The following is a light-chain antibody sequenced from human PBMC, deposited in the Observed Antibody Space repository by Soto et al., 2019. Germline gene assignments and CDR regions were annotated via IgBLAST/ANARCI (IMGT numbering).Light chain of an antibody. J-gene: IGKJ1*01. CDR3: QQLREWT. V-gene: IGKV1-39*01. CDR1: QSISSY. Sequence: DIQMTQSPSSLSASVGDRVTITCRASQSISSYLNWYQQKPGKAPKLLIYAASSLQSGVPSRFSGSGSGTDFTLTISSLQPEDFATYYCQQLREWTFGQGTKVEIK. CDR2: AAS.